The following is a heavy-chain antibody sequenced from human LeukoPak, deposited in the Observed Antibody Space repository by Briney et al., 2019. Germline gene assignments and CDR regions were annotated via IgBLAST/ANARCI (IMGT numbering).Heavy chain of an antibody. D-gene: IGHD2-2*01. CDR2: IYNGGSR. J-gene: IGHJ4*02. V-gene: IGHV3-66*02. CDR1: GFTVSSNY. CDR3: ARAPGYCSSTSCPGLDY. Sequence: GGSLRLSCAASGFTVSSNYMSWVRQAPGKGLEWVSVIYNGGSRYYADSVNGRFTISRDNSKNTLYHKMNSLSAEDTAVYYCARAPGYCSSTSCPGLDYWGQETLVTVSS.